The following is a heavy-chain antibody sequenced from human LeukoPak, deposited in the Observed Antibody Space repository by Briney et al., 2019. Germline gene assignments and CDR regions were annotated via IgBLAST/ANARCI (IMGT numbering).Heavy chain of an antibody. CDR1: GDSISSGYY. CDR2: IHHSGSS. J-gene: IGHJ5*02. CDR3: ARYYDGSGSPRFDP. D-gene: IGHD3-22*01. Sequence: SETLSLTCTVSGDSISSGYYWGWIRQPPGRGLEWIGSIHHSGSSYYNPSLKSRVTISVYTSKTQFSLKLSSVTAADTAVHYCARYYDGSGSPRFDPWGQGTLVTVSS. V-gene: IGHV4-38-2*02.